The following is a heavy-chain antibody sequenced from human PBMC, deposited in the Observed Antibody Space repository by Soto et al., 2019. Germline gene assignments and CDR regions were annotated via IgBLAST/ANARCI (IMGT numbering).Heavy chain of an antibody. CDR2: ISSNGGST. Sequence: EVQLVESGGGLVQPGGSLRLSCAASGFTFSSYAMHWVRQAPGKGLEYVSAISSNGGSTHYANSVKGRFTISRDNSKNTLYLQTGSLRAEDMAVYYCARDGLRQYAFDIWGQGTMVTVSS. CDR1: GFTFSSYA. CDR3: ARDGLRQYAFDI. D-gene: IGHD4-17*01. V-gene: IGHV3-64*01. J-gene: IGHJ3*02.